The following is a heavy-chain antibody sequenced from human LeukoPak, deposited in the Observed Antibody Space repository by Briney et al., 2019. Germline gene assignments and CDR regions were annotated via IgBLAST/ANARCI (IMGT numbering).Heavy chain of an antibody. D-gene: IGHD3-10*01. Sequence: SETLSLTCSVSGGSTSSTNYYWGWIRQPPGKGLEWIGSVYHSGGTYYNPSLKSRLTISVDTSKNQFSLKLSSVTATDTAVYYCARQSVVRGSSEYWGQGTLVTVSS. CDR2: VYHSGGT. CDR1: GGSTSSTNYY. CDR3: ARQSVVRGSSEY. J-gene: IGHJ4*02. V-gene: IGHV4-39*01.